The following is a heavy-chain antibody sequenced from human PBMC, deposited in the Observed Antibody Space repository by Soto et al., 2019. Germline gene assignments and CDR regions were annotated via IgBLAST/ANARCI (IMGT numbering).Heavy chain of an antibody. V-gene: IGHV4-34*01. J-gene: IGHJ5*02. CDR2: VDHSGYT. CDR1: GGSFSGYY. CDR3: ARVRDWFDP. Sequence: SVTLPRTCAVYGGSFSGYYWKWIRRPPGKGLELIGEVDHSGYTIYKPSLKSRVTISVDTSKNQFSLRRASVTAADTAVYDCARVRDWFDPWGQGTLVTVSS. D-gene: IGHD4-17*01.